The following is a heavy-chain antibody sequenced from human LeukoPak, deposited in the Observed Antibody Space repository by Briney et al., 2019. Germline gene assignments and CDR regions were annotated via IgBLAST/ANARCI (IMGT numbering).Heavy chain of an antibody. CDR2: VYTGGST. CDR1: GGSISSSSYS. J-gene: IGHJ4*02. CDR3: ARGLVVGGFDF. V-gene: IGHV4-61*02. D-gene: IGHD2-15*01. Sequence: PSETLSLTCTVSGGSISSSSYSWSWLRQPAGKGLEWIGRVYTGGSTNYNPSLKSRVTISVDTSNNQFSLKLTSVTAADTAVYYCARGLVVGGFDFWGQGTLVTVSS.